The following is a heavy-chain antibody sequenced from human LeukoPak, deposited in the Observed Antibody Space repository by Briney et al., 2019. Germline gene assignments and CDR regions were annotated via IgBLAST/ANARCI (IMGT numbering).Heavy chain of an antibody. CDR2: IYYSGST. D-gene: IGHD6-13*01. Sequence: SEPLSLTCTVSGGSVGSGSYLWSWSRQPPRKGLEWIGYIYYSGSTNYNPSLKSRVTISVDTSKNQFSLKLSSVTAADTAVYYCARIAAAGFFDLWGRGTLVTVSS. J-gene: IGHJ2*01. V-gene: IGHV4-61*01. CDR1: GGSVGSGSYL. CDR3: ARIAAAGFFDL.